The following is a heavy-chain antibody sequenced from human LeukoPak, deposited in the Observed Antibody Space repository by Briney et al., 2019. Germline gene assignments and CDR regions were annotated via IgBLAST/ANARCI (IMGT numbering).Heavy chain of an antibody. CDR2: ISGSGGST. D-gene: IGHD3-22*01. CDR1: GFTFSSYA. CDR3: AKDLMIAVVITSASDY. J-gene: IGHJ4*02. V-gene: IGHV3-23*01. Sequence: GGSLRLSCAASGFTFSSYAMSWVRQAPGKGLEWVSAISGSGGSTYYADSVKGRFTISRDNSKNTLYLQMNSLRAEDTAVYYCAKDLMIAVVITSASDYWGQGTLVTVSS.